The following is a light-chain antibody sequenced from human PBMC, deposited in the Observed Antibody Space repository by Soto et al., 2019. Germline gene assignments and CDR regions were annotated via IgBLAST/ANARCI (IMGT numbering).Light chain of an antibody. Sequence: DIVMTQSPDSLAVSLCERATIHCKSVQSVYYSSNNNNYLAWYQQKPGQPPKLLIYCASTRESGVPDRFSGSGSGTDFTLTSSSLQAEDVAVYYCQQYYRTPQTFGQGTKVDI. CDR3: QQYYRTPQT. J-gene: IGKJ1*01. V-gene: IGKV4-1*01. CDR2: CAS. CDR1: QSVYYSSNNNNY.